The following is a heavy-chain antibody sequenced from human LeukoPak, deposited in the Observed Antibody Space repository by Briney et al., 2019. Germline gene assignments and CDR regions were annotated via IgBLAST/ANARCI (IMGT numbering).Heavy chain of an antibody. J-gene: IGHJ4*02. V-gene: IGHV4-39*01. D-gene: IGHD6-19*01. Sequence: SETLSLTCTVSGGSISSSRYYWGWIRQPPGKGLECIGTIYYSGSTYYNPSLKSRFTLSVDTSKNQFSLKLSSVTAADTAVYYCASVFYSSGLDGFDYWGQGTLVTVSS. CDR1: GGSISSSRYY. CDR3: ASVFYSSGLDGFDY. CDR2: IYYSGST.